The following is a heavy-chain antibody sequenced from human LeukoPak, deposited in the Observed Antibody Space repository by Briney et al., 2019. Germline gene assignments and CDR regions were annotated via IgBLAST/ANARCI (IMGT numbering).Heavy chain of an antibody. CDR1: GYTFTGHY. CDR3: ARVGDIVVVPAAIGLMGNYMDV. V-gene: IGHV1-2*02. D-gene: IGHD2-2*01. J-gene: IGHJ6*03. CDR2: INPNSGGT. Sequence: ASVKVSCKASGYTFTGHYMHWVRQAPGQGLEWMGWINPNSGGTYYAQKFQGRVTMTRDTSISTAYMELSRLRSDDTAVYYCARVGDIVVVPAAIGLMGNYMDVWGKGTTVTVSS.